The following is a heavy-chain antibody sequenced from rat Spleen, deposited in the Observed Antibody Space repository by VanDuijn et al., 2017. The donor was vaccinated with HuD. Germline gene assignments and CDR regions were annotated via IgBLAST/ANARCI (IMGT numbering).Heavy chain of an antibody. CDR2: INTGGGST. D-gene: IGHD1-12*01. CDR1: GFTFSNYY. CDR3: TTARNVPSYWYFDF. J-gene: IGHJ1*01. V-gene: IGHV5-27*01. Sequence: VQLVESGGGLVQPGRSMKLSCAASGFTFSNYYMAWVRPAPTKGMEWVAYINTGGGSTYYRDSVKGRFTISGDNARSTLYLQMDGLRSEDTATYYCTTARNVPSYWYFDFWGPGTMVTVSS.